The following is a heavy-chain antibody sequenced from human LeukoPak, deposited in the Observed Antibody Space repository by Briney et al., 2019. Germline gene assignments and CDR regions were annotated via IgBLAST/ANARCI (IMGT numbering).Heavy chain of an antibody. Sequence: SQTLSLTCAVAGGSRSSGDYYWSWIRQPPGKGLEWIGHINFSGTTYYNPSLQSRVTISVDRSMHQFSLNLNSVTAADTAVYYCARDSTIVGAPFDYWGQRTLVTVSS. CDR1: GGSRSSGDYY. V-gene: IGHV4-30-4*01. CDR3: ARDSTIVGAPFDY. J-gene: IGHJ4*02. D-gene: IGHD1-26*01. CDR2: INFSGTT.